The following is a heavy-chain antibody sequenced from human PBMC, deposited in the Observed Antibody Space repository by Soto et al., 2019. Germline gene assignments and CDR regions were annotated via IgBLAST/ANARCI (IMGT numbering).Heavy chain of an antibody. CDR2: ISSSSSTI. Sequence: HPGGSLRLSCAASGFTFSSYSMNWVRQAPGKGLEWVSYISSSSSTIYYADSVKGRFTISRDNAKNSLYLQMNSLRAEDTAVYYCASERYYGSGSCTHYDYWGQGTLVTVSS. CDR1: GFTFSSYS. CDR3: ASERYYGSGSCTHYDY. D-gene: IGHD3-10*01. J-gene: IGHJ4*02. V-gene: IGHV3-48*01.